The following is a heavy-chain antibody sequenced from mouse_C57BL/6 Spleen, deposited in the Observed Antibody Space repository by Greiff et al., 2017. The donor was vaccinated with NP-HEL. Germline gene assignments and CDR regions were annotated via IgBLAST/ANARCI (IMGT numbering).Heavy chain of an antibody. V-gene: IGHV1-18*01. CDR3: ARWAAQASWFAY. CDR1: GYTFTDYN. J-gene: IGHJ3*01. D-gene: IGHD3-2*02. Sequence: EVQLQQSGPELVKPGASVKIPCKASGYTFTDYNMDWVKQSHGKSLEWIGDINPNNGGTIYNQKFTGKATLTVDKSSSTAYMELRSLTSEDTAVYDCARWAAQASWFAYWGQGTLVTVSA. CDR2: INPNNGGT.